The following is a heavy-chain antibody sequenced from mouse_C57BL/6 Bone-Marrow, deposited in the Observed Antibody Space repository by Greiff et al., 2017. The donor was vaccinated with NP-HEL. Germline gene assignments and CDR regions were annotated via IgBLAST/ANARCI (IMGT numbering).Heavy chain of an antibody. J-gene: IGHJ2*01. Sequence: VQLQQSGAELVRPGASVKLSCTPSGFNIKDDYMHWVKQRPEQGLEWIGWIDPENGDTEYASKFQGKATITADTSSNTAYLQLSSLTSEDTAVYYCTTEVAKDYWGQGTTLTVSS. CDR2: IDPENGDT. V-gene: IGHV14-4*01. CDR3: TTEVAKDY. CDR1: GFNIKDDY. D-gene: IGHD1-1*01.